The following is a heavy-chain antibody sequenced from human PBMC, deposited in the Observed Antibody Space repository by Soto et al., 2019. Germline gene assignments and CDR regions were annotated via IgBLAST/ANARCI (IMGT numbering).Heavy chain of an antibody. Sequence: QVQPQQWGAGVLKPSETLSLTCAIYGASFSPYHWSWIRQSPGKGLEWIGEVNLSGNTYYNPSFKTRVTMSVDASKNHFSLKMASLTAADTAIYYCARSPTFYNYVWGNSTHWGQGALVTVSS. CDR3: ARSPTFYNYVWGNSTH. D-gene: IGHD3-16*01. V-gene: IGHV4-34*01. CDR1: GASFSPYH. CDR2: VNLSGNT. J-gene: IGHJ4*02.